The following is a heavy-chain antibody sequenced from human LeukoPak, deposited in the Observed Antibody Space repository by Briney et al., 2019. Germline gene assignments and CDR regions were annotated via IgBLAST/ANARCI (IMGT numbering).Heavy chain of an antibody. D-gene: IGHD1-1*01. CDR1: GFTLTAYW. Sequence: GGSLRLSCEASGFTLTAYWVHWVRRAPGKGLVWVSRLKSDGSDTSYADSVKGRFTISRDSAKNTLYLQMNSLRVEDTAVYYCARDHNYAFDNWGQGTLVSVAS. V-gene: IGHV3-74*01. CDR3: ARDHNYAFDN. CDR2: LKSDGSDT. J-gene: IGHJ4*02.